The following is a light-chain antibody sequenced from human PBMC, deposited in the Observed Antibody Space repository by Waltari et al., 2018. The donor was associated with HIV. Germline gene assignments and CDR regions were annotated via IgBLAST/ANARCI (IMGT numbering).Light chain of an antibody. V-gene: IGKV4-1*01. Sequence: DIMVTQSPDSLAVSLGERATINCKSSQSVLYSSNNKNYLAWYQQKPGQPPKLLIYWSSTRESGVPDRFSGSGSGTDFTLTISSLQAEDVAVYYCQQYYNPPLTFGGGTKVEIE. CDR1: QSVLYSSNNKNY. CDR3: QQYYNPPLT. CDR2: WSS. J-gene: IGKJ4*01.